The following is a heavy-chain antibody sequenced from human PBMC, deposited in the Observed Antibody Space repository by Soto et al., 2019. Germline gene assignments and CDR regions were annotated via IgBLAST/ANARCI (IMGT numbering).Heavy chain of an antibody. D-gene: IGHD3-22*01. J-gene: IGHJ4*02. CDR2: IYYSGNT. CDR1: GGSISSGVYY. Sequence: SETLSLTCTVSGGSISSGVYYWSWIRQLPGKRLEWIGYIYYSGNTYSNPSLRSRVAISLGTSKNHFSLKLSSVSAADTAFSYLARGEFCYDNRPFNLWDRGPRVTVSS. V-gene: IGHV4-31*03. CDR3: ARGEFCYDNRPFNL.